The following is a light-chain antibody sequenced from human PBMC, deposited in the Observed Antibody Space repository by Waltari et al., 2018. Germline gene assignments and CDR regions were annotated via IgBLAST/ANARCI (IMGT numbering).Light chain of an antibody. CDR1: QSIASY. CDR2: DAF. CDR3: QQRSKWPLT. Sequence: DIVLTQSPATLSLSPGERATLSCRASQSIASYLAWYQLKPGQAPRLLIYDAFNRATGIPARFSGSGSGTDFTLTISNLEPEDSAVYYCQQRSKWPLTFGGGTKVEIK. J-gene: IGKJ4*01. V-gene: IGKV3-11*01.